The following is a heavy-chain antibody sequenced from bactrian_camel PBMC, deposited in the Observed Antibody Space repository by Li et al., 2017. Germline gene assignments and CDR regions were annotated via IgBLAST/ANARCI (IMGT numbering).Heavy chain of an antibody. CDR1: GFTFRSAD. V-gene: IGHV3S40*01. Sequence: QLVESGGDLVQPGGSLRLSCAASGFTFRSADMSWVRRAPGKGLEWVSAINSGGGSTYYADSVKGRFTISRDNAKNTLYLQVNSLKPEDTAMYYSAARSGGWCPLFERWLGKRAYTPGGYFANWGQGTQVTVS. J-gene: IGHJ6*01. D-gene: IGHD1*01. CDR3: AARSGGWCPLFERWLGKRAYTPGGYFAN. CDR2: INSGGGST.